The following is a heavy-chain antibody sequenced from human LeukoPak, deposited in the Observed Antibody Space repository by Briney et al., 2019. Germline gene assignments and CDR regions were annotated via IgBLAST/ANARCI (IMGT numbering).Heavy chain of an antibody. CDR1: GGSISSYY. CDR3: VRVLWFGELLADAFDI. Sequence: SETLSLTCTVSGGSISSYYWSWIRQPPGKGLEWIGYIYYSGSTNYNPSLKSRVTISVDTSKNQFSLKLSSVTAADTAVYYCVRVLWFGELLADAFDIWGQGTMVTVSS. CDR2: IYYSGST. J-gene: IGHJ3*02. D-gene: IGHD3-10*01. V-gene: IGHV4-59*01.